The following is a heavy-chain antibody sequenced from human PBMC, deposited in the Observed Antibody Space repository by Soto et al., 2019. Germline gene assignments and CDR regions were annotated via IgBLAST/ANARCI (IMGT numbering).Heavy chain of an antibody. D-gene: IGHD1-1*01. CDR2: INPSARSA. J-gene: IGHJ4*02. CDR1: GYTFTNYY. V-gene: IGHV1-46*04. CDR3: ARDNSAANGVLDH. Sequence: QVQLVQSGAEVKNPGASVKLSCKASGYTFTNYYLHWVRQAPGQGLEWVGMINPSARSASYAQKLRGRLTMDRDTSTTPVYMELRRLTFEDTAVYFCARDNSAANGVLDHWGQGTLVTVSS.